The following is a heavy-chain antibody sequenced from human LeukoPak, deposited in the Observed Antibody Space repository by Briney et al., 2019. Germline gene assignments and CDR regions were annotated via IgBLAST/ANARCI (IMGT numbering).Heavy chain of an antibody. V-gene: IGHV3-21*01. CDR1: GFTFSSYS. D-gene: IGHD4-17*01. CDR2: ISSSNI. CDR3: AREGHGDFSFDY. J-gene: IGHJ4*02. Sequence: PGGSLRLSCAASGFTFSSYSMNWVRRAPGKGLEWVSSISSSNIYYADSVKGRFTISRDNAKNSLYLQMNSLRAEDTAVYYCAREGHGDFSFDYWGQGTLVTVSS.